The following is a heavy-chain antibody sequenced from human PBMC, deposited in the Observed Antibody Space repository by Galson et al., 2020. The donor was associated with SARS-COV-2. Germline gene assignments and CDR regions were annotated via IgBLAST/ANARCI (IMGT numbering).Heavy chain of an antibody. CDR3: ARGNYPKGFDY. CDR2: IYSGGST. V-gene: IGHV3-53*01. CDR1: GFTVSSNY. Sequence: GESLKISCAASGFTVSSNYMSWVRQAPGKGLEWVSVIYSGGSTYYADSVKGRFTISRDNSKNTLYLQMNSLRAEDTAVYYCARGNYPKGFDYWCQGTLVTVSS. D-gene: IGHD1-7*01. J-gene: IGHJ4*02.